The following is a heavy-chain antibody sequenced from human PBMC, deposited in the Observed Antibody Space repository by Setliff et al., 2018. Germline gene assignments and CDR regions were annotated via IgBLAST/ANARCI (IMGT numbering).Heavy chain of an antibody. Sequence: SETLSLTCSVSGGSISSGSYYWTWIRQPAGKGLEWIGHIHTGSTYYNPSLKSRVTISVDTSKNQFSLKLNSMTAADTAVYYCARGAYCGGNCFYHFDHWGQGTLVTSPQ. CDR3: ARGAYCGGNCFYHFDH. D-gene: IGHD2-21*02. V-gene: IGHV4-61*09. J-gene: IGHJ4*02. CDR2: IHTGST. CDR1: GGSISSGSYY.